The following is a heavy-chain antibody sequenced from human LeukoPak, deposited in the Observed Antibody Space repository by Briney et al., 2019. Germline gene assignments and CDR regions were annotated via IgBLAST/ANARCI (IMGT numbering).Heavy chain of an antibody. CDR3: ARSPVLRFLEWLSSNWFDP. J-gene: IGHJ5*02. D-gene: IGHD3-3*01. Sequence: ASVKVSCKASGYTFTGYYMHWVRQAPGQGLEWMGWINPNSGGTNYAQKFQGRVTMTRDTSISTAYMELSRLRSDDTAVYYCARSPVLRFLEWLSSNWFDPWGQGTLVTVSS. CDR2: INPNSGGT. V-gene: IGHV1-2*02. CDR1: GYTFTGYY.